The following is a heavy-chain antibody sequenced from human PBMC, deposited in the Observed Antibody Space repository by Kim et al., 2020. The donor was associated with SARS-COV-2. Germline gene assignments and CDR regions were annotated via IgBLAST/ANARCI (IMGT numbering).Heavy chain of an antibody. CDR3: ARGRITIFGVVTEFDY. V-gene: IGHV4-31*02. Sequence: SRKSRVTISVDTSKNQFALKLGSVTAADTAVYYCARGRITIFGVVTEFDYWGQGTLVTVSS. J-gene: IGHJ4*02. D-gene: IGHD3-3*01.